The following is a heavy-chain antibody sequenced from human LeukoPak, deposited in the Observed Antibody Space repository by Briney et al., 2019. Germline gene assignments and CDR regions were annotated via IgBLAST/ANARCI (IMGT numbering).Heavy chain of an antibody. V-gene: IGHV4-59*01. CDR1: GGSISSYY. D-gene: IGHD6-13*01. Sequence: SETLSLTCPVSGGSISSYYWSWIRQPPGKGLEWIGYIYYSGSTNYNPSLKSRVTISVDTSKNQFSLKLSSVTAADTAVYYCARESLDGAGTFDYWGQGTLVTVSS. J-gene: IGHJ4*02. CDR3: ARESLDGAGTFDY. CDR2: IYYSGST.